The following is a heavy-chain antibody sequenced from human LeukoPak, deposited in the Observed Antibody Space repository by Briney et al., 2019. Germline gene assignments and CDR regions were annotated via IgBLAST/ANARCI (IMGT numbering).Heavy chain of an antibody. D-gene: IGHD2/OR15-2a*01. V-gene: IGHV3-30*02. CDR1: GFTLSSYG. Sequence: GGSLRLSCAASGFTLSSYGMHWVRQAPGKGLEWVAFIRYDGSNKYYADSVKGRFTISRDNSKNTLYLHVNSLRPEDTAVYYCARGYLGPIDYYYYMDVWGKGTTVTISS. J-gene: IGHJ6*03. CDR2: IRYDGSNK. CDR3: ARGYLGPIDYYYYMDV.